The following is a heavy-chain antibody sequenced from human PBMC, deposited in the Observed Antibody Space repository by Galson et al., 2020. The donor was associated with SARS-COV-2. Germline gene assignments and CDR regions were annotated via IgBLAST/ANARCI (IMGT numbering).Heavy chain of an antibody. CDR2: IYYSGST. CDR3: ARVRAAGTWYFDY. D-gene: IGHD6-13*01. CDR1: VGSISSGGYY. J-gene: IGHJ4*02. Sequence: SETLSLTCTVSVGSISSGGYYWSWIRQHPGKGLEWIGYIYYSGSTYYNPSLKSRVTISVDTSKNQFSLKLSSVTAADTAVYYCARVRAAGTWYFDYWGQGTLVTVSS. V-gene: IGHV4-31*03.